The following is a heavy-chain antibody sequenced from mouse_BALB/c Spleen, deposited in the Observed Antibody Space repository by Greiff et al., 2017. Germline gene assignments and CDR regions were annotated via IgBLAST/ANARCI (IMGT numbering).Heavy chain of an antibody. CDR3: ARLGDYDWFAY. J-gene: IGHJ3*01. V-gene: IGHV1S137*01. Sequence: VQLHQSGAELVRPGVSVKISCKGSGYTFTDYAMHWVKQSHAKSLEWIGVISTYYGDASYNQKFKGKATMTVDKSSSTAYMELARLTSEDSAIYYCARLGDYDWFAYWGQGTLVTVSA. CDR1: GYTFTDYA. D-gene: IGHD2-4*01. CDR2: ISTYYGDA.